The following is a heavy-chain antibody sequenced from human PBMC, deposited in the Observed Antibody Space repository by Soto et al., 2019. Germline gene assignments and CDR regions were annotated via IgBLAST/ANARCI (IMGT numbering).Heavy chain of an antibody. Sequence: QGHLVQSGAEVKKPGASVKVSSKASGYTFTRYGISWVRQAPGQGLEWMGWISGYNGDTNYAQNLQDRVTMTIDTSTNTAYMELRSLTSDDTAVYYCAKNGQPPYYYYGLDVWGQGTTVTVSS. CDR3: AKNGQPPYYYYGLDV. J-gene: IGHJ6*02. V-gene: IGHV1-18*01. CDR2: ISGYNGDT. D-gene: IGHD2-8*01. CDR1: GYTFTRYG.